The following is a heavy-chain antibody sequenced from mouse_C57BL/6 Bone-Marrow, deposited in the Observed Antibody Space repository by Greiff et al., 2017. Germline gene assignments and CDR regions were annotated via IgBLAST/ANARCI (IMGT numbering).Heavy chain of an antibody. V-gene: IGHV1-55*01. D-gene: IGHD2-4*01. CDR1: GYTFTSYC. Sequence: QVQLQQPGAELVKPGASVKMSCKASGYTFTSYCITWVQQTPGQGLEWIGDIYPGSGSTNYNEQFKSKATLTVDTSSSTAYMQLSSLTSEDSAVYYCARRDYGWYVDVWGTGTTVTVSA. J-gene: IGHJ1*03. CDR2: IYPGSGST. CDR3: ARRDYGWYVDV.